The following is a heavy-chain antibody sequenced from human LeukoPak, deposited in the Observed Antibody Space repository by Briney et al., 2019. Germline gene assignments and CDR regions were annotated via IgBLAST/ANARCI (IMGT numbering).Heavy chain of an antibody. CDR2: INASGYST. CDR3: ARDILTSGLAGLDY. J-gene: IGHJ4*02. CDR1: GFTFSVYV. D-gene: IGHD6-19*01. Sequence: GGSLRLSCAASGFTFSVYVMTWVRQAPGRGLEWVSTINASGYSTYYADSVKGRFTISRDNSKNTVYMQMNSLRAEDTAVYYCARDILTSGLAGLDYWGEGALVTVSS. V-gene: IGHV3-23*01.